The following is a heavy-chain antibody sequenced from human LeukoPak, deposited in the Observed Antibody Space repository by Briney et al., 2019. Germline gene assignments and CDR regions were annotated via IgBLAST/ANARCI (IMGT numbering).Heavy chain of an antibody. Sequence: GGSLRLSCAASGFTFSSYGMHWVRQAPGKGLEWVAVIWYDGSNKYYADSVKGRFTISRDNAKNSLYLQMNSLRAEDTAVYYCARDGPASSSWPYYFDYWGQGTLVTVSS. CDR2: IWYDGSNK. D-gene: IGHD6-13*01. CDR1: GFTFSSYG. V-gene: IGHV3-33*01. CDR3: ARDGPASSSWPYYFDY. J-gene: IGHJ4*02.